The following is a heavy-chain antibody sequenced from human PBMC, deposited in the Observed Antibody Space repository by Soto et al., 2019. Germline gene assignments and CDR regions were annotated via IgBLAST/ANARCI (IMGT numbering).Heavy chain of an antibody. J-gene: IGHJ5*01. CDR2: IIPLFGTT. CDR3: ARAHGTSWYNWFDY. D-gene: IGHD6-13*01. CDR1: GGNFTNSG. V-gene: IGHV1-69*13. Sequence: SVKVSCKASGGNFTNSGISWVRRAPGQGLEWMGGIIPLFGTTNYAHKFRGRVTVTADGSTSTVYMELNSLRSEDTAMYYCARAHGTSWYNWFDYWGQGTPVTVSS.